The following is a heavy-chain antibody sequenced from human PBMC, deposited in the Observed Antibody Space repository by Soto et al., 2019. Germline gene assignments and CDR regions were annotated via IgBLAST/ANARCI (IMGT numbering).Heavy chain of an antibody. CDR1: GGSLSSGCYY. D-gene: IGHD3-22*01. Sequence: TLSLTCTVSGGSLSSGCYYWSWIRQHPGKGLEWIGYIYYGGSTYYNPSIKSRATISGDTSKNQFSLKLSSVTAADTAVYYCARGGYYYENSGQNAYDYWGQGILVTVSS. CDR3: ARGGYYYENSGQNAYDY. V-gene: IGHV4-31*03. CDR2: IYYGGST. J-gene: IGHJ4*01.